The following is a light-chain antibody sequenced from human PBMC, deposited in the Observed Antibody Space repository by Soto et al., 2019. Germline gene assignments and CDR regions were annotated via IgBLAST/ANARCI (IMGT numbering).Light chain of an antibody. Sequence: DIVMTQSALSLPVTPGEPASISCRSSQSLLHSNGYTYLDWYLQKPGQSPQLLIYLGSNRASGVPDRFSGSGSGTDFTLKISRVEAEDVGVYYCMQALQTPTFGQGTRLEIK. CDR1: QSLLHSNGYTY. J-gene: IGKJ5*01. V-gene: IGKV2-28*01. CDR2: LGS. CDR3: MQALQTPT.